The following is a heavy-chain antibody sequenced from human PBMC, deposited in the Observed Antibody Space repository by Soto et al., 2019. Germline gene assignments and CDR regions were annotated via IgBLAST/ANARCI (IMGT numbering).Heavy chain of an antibody. CDR1: DESISSSSYY. V-gene: IGHV4-39*01. CDR2: IYYSGRT. J-gene: IGHJ4*02. Sequence: PSETLSLTCIVSDESISSSSYYWGWIRQPPGKGLEWIGSIYYSGRTYYNPSFKSRVTISIDTSKNQFSLKLSSVTATDTAVYYCARQRTTVVTQAYFDHWGQGALVPVSS. D-gene: IGHD2-21*02. CDR3: ARQRTTVVTQAYFDH.